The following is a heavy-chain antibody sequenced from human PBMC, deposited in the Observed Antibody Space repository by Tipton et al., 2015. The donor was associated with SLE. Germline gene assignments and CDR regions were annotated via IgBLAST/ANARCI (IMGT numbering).Heavy chain of an antibody. CDR2: ISYDGSNK. J-gene: IGHJ4*02. V-gene: IGHV3-30*04. CDR3: ARLDWGGDF. Sequence: SLRLSCAASGFTFSSYAMHWVRQAPGKGLEWVAVISYDGSNKYYADSVKGRFTISRDNAKNSLYLQMNSLRVEDTAMYYCARLDWGGDFWGQGTLVTVSS. CDR1: GFTFSSYA. D-gene: IGHD3/OR15-3a*01.